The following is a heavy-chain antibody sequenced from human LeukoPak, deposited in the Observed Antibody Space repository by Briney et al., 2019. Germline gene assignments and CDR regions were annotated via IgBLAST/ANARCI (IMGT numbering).Heavy chain of an antibody. CDR3: AKVGDYARHYYFDY. Sequence: PGGSLRLSCAASGFTFSSYALSWVRQAPGKGLEWVSAISGSGGSTYYADSVKGRFTISRDNSKNTLYLQMNSLRAEDTAVYYCAKVGDYARHYYFDYWGQGTLVTVSS. J-gene: IGHJ4*02. V-gene: IGHV3-23*01. D-gene: IGHD4-17*01. CDR2: ISGSGGST. CDR1: GFTFSSYA.